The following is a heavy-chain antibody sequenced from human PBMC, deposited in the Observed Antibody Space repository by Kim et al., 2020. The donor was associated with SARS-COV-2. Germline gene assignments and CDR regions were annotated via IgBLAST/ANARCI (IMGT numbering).Heavy chain of an antibody. CDR3: ARDMTSSNSF. V-gene: IGHV3-53*01. Sequence: GGSLRLSCVASGFSVSSNYMTWVRQAPGKGLEWVSVIYSGGSTNYADSVRGRFTISRDNSKDTLYLHMNSLRADDTAVYYCARDMTSSNSFWGQGTLVTV. CDR1: GFSVSSNY. J-gene: IGHJ4*02. CDR2: IYSGGST. D-gene: IGHD6-13*01.